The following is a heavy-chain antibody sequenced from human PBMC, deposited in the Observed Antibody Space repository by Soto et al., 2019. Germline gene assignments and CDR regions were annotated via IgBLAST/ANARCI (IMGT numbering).Heavy chain of an antibody. CDR1: GGTFSSYA. V-gene: IGHV1-69*13. CDR2: IIPIFGTA. CDR3: AREDIVVLPAAMDRTYGMDV. J-gene: IGHJ6*02. Sequence: SVKVSCKASGGTFSSYAISWVRQAPGQGLEWMGGIIPIFGTANYAQKFQGRVTITADESTSTAYMELSSLRSEDTAVYYCAREDIVVLPAAMDRTYGMDVWGQGTTVTVS. D-gene: IGHD2-2*01.